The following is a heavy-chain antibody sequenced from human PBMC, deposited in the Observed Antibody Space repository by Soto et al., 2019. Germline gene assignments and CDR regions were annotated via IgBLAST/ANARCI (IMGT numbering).Heavy chain of an antibody. CDR3: AKDHGTTVTTRLYYYYYYGMDV. D-gene: IGHD4-17*01. J-gene: IGHJ6*02. Sequence: GSLRLSCAASGFTFSSYAMHWVRQAPGKGLEWVAVISYDGSNKYYADSVRGRFTISRDNSKNTLYLQMNSLRAEDTAVYYCAKDHGTTVTTRLYYYYYYGMDVWGQGTTVTVSS. CDR1: GFTFSSYA. CDR2: ISYDGSNK. V-gene: IGHV3-30-3*01.